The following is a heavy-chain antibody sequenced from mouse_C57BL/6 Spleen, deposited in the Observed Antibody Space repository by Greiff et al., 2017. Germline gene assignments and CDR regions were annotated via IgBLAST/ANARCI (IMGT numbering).Heavy chain of an antibody. V-gene: IGHV5-15*01. J-gene: IGHJ4*01. CDR2: ISNLAYSI. CDR1: GFTFSDYG. D-gene: IGHD4-1*01. Sequence: EVQLVESGGGLVQPGGSLKLSCAASGFTFSDYGMAWVRQAPRKGPEWVAFISNLAYSIYYADTVTGRFTISRENAKNTLYLEMSSLRSEDTAMYYCARLLTGYYAMDYWGQGTSVTVSS. CDR3: ARLLTGYYAMDY.